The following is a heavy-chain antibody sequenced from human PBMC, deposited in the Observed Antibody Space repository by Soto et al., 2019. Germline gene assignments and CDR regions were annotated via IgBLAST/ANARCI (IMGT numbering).Heavy chain of an antibody. CDR2: ISAYNGNT. V-gene: IGHV1-18*01. CDR1: GYTFTSYG. J-gene: IGHJ3*02. CDR3: EGNFDYIWGSRESNDAFDI. Sequence: ASVKVSCKASGYTFTSYGISWARQAPGQGLEWMGWISAYNGNTKYAQKLQGGVTMTTDTSTSTAYMEMRSLRSDDTAMYNCEGNFDYIWGSRESNDAFDIWGQGTMVTVSS. D-gene: IGHD3-16*01.